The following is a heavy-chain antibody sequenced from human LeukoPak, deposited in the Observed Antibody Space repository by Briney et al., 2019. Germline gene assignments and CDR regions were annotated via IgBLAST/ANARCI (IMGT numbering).Heavy chain of an antibody. CDR3: AKDPRGYYGSGSYYYYFDY. D-gene: IGHD3-10*01. CDR2: ISGSGGGT. CDR1: GFTFSIYG. V-gene: IGHV3-23*01. J-gene: IGHJ4*02. Sequence: GGTLRLSCAASGFTFSIYGMSWVRQVPGKGLECVSAISGSGGGTHYADSVKGRFTIYRDNSKNTLYLQMNSLRAEDTAVYYCAKDPRGYYGSGSYYYYFDYWGQGTLVTVSS.